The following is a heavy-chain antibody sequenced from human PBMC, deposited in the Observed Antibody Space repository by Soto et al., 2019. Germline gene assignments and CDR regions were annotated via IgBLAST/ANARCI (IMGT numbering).Heavy chain of an antibody. CDR3: SRDLYTTGTTDA. Sequence: QVQLQESGPGLVKPSGTLSITCAVSGGSVSSSHWWSWVRQPPGKGLEWIGEIHHSGGTHYNPSLKSRVTMSVDKSKNQFSLKSSSVTAVDTAMYYCSRDLYTTGTTDAWCQGTRVTVSS. D-gene: IGHD1-1*01. CDR2: IHHSGGT. V-gene: IGHV4-4*02. J-gene: IGHJ5*02. CDR1: GGSVSSSHW.